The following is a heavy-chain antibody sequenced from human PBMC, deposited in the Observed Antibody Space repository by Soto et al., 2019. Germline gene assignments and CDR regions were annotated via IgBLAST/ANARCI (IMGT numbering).Heavy chain of an antibody. Sequence: QVQLVESGGGVVQPGRSLRLSCAASGFTFSSYGMHWVRQAPGKGLEWVAVIWYDGSNKYYADSVKGRFTISRDNSKNXLYLQMNSLRAEDTAVYYCARDYYDSSGPRTHLDYWGQGTLVTVSS. CDR1: GFTFSSYG. CDR2: IWYDGSNK. D-gene: IGHD3-22*01. CDR3: ARDYYDSSGPRTHLDY. V-gene: IGHV3-33*01. J-gene: IGHJ4*02.